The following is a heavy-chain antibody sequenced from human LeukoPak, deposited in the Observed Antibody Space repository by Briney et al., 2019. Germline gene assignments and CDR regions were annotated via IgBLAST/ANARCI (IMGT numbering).Heavy chain of an antibody. CDR3: AKDLTVTTPFDY. V-gene: IGHV3-30*02. J-gene: IGHJ4*02. Sequence: PGGSLRLSCAASGFTFSSYGMHWVRQAPGKGLEWVAFIRYDGSNKYYADSVKGRFTISRDNSKNTLHLQMNSLRAEDTAVYYCAKDLTVTTPFDYWGQGTLVTVSS. CDR2: IRYDGSNK. CDR1: GFTFSSYG. D-gene: IGHD4-17*01.